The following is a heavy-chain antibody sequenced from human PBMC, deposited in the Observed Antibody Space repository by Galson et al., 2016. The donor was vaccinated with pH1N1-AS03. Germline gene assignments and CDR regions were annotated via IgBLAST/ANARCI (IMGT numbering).Heavy chain of an antibody. J-gene: IGHJ3*02. D-gene: IGHD1-1*01. CDR2: TYWRSKWYN. V-gene: IGHV6-1*01. CDR3: ARGRYSAFDI. CDR1: GDSVSSNIDA. Sequence: CAISGDSVSSNIDAWNWIRQSPSGGLEWLGRTYWRSKWYNDYAVSVKSRITINPDTSKNQLSLQLNSVTPEDTAVYYCARGRYSAFDIWGQGTMVPVSS.